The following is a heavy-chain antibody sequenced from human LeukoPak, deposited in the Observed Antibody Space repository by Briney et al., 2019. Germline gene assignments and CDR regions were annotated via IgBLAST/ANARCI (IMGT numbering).Heavy chain of an antibody. CDR1: GYTFNGYY. D-gene: IGHD3-10*01. CDR3: AREQASYGSGNNMRWFDP. Sequence: ASVKVSCKASGYTFNGYYIHWVRQAPGQGLEWMGWINPNSGGTNYAQKFQGRVTMTRDTSISTAYMELSRLRSDDTAVYYCAREQASYGSGNNMRWFDPWGQGTLVTVSS. J-gene: IGHJ5*02. V-gene: IGHV1-2*02. CDR2: INPNSGGT.